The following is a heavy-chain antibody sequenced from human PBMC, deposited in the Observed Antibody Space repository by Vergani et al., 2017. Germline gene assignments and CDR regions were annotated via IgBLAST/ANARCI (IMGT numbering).Heavy chain of an antibody. V-gene: IGHV1-8*02. D-gene: IGHD6-19*01. CDR3: ARARRIAVARNWFDP. CDR2: MNPNSGNT. Sequence: VQLVESGGGLVQPGSSVKVSCKASGGTFSSYAINWVRQATGQGLEWMGWMNPNSGNTGYAQKFQGRVTMTRNTSISTAYMELSSLRSEDTAVYYCARARRIAVARNWFDPWGQGTLVTVSS. J-gene: IGHJ5*02. CDR1: GGTFSSYA.